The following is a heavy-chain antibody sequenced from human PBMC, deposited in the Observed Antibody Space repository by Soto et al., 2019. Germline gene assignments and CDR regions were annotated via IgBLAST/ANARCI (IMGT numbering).Heavy chain of an antibody. CDR1: GYTFTGYY. Sequence: EASVKVSCKASGYTFTGYYMHWVRQAPGQGLEWMGWINPNSGGTNYAQKFQGRVTMTRDTSISTAYMELSRLRSDDTAVYYCARDDGLGYYYYGMDVWGQGTTVTVSS. J-gene: IGHJ6*02. D-gene: IGHD6-19*01. CDR3: ARDDGLGYYYYGMDV. CDR2: INPNSGGT. V-gene: IGHV1-2*02.